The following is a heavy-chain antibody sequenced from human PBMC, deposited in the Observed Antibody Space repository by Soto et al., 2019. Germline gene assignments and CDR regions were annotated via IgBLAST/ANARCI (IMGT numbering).Heavy chain of an antibody. CDR3: ARHWDATPVGFDP. J-gene: IGHJ5*02. CDR2: IYYSGST. CDR1: GGSISSYY. V-gene: IGHV4-59*08. D-gene: IGHD2-2*01. Sequence: PSETLSLTCTVSGGSISSYYWSWIRQPPGKGLEWIGYIYYSGSTNYNPSLKSRVTISVDTSKNQFSLKLSSVTAADTAVYYCARHWDATPVGFDPRGQGTLVTVSS.